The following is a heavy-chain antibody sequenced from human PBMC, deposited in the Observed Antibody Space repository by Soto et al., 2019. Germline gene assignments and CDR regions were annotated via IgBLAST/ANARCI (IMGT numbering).Heavy chain of an antibody. V-gene: IGHV3-48*03. CDR2: ISSDGATT. D-gene: IGHD3-16*01. J-gene: IGHJ4*02. Sequence: LRLSCVASGFNFKTYEMNWVRQPPGKGLEWLSYISSDGATTYYGDSVKGRFTISRDNSNDSLFLQLSSLRVEDTGVYYCARERWGIYNGCEFWGEGTLVTVSS. CDR3: ARERWGIYNGCEF. CDR1: GFNFKTYE.